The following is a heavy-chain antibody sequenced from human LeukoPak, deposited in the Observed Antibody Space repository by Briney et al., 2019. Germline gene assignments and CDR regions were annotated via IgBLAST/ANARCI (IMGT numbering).Heavy chain of an antibody. J-gene: IGHJ4*02. Sequence: AGGSLRLSCAASGFTFSSYAMSWVRQAPGKGLEWVSAISGSGGSTYYADSVKGRFTISRDNSKNTLYLQMNSLRAEDTAVYYCAKSAYYDFWSGYETQTPTDYWGQGTLVTVSS. CDR1: GFTFSSYA. CDR2: ISGSGGST. D-gene: IGHD3-3*01. V-gene: IGHV3-23*01. CDR3: AKSAYYDFWSGYETQTPTDY.